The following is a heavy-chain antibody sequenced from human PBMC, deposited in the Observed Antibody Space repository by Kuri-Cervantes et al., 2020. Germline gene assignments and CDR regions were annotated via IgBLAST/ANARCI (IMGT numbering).Heavy chain of an antibody. CDR3: ARHWDSGSYPAEIAFDI. V-gene: IGHV4-34*01. Sequence: SETLSLTCAVYGGSFSGYYWNWIRQPPGKGLEWIGEINHSGSTNYDPSLKSRVTISVDTSKNQFSLKLGSVTAADTAVYYCARHWDSGSYPAEIAFDIWGQGTMVTVSS. CDR1: GGSFSGYY. D-gene: IGHD1-26*01. J-gene: IGHJ3*02. CDR2: INHSGST.